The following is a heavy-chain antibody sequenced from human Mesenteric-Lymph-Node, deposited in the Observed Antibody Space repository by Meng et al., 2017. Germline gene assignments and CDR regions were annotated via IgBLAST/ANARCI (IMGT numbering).Heavy chain of an antibody. CDR3: AKDGDIGFTDFDY. Sequence: VLLVESGGGLVPPGGFLSRSWAASVLSCGCYAVHRSRHSAGKGLEWVAGIAKDGNKQYYADSVKGLFTFSRDNAKNTLYLQMNSLRVEDSALYDWAKDGDIGFTDFDYWGQGTLVTVSS. J-gene: IGHJ4*02. CDR1: VLSCGCYA. D-gene: IGHD7-27*01. CDR2: IAKDGNKQ. V-gene: IGHV3-30*01.